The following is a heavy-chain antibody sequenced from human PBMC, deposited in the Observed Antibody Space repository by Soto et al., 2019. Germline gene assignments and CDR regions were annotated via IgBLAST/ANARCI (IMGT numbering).Heavy chain of an antibody. CDR3: AKDGGRNLANWFDP. Sequence: QVQLVESGGGVVQPGRSLRLSCAASGFSFSSYGMHWVRQAPGKGLEWVAVISYDGSNKYYADSVKGRFTISRDNSKNTLYLQMNSLRAEDTAVYYCAKDGGRNLANWFDPWGQGTLVTVSS. J-gene: IGHJ5*02. CDR1: GFSFSSYG. CDR2: ISYDGSNK. D-gene: IGHD3-3*02. V-gene: IGHV3-30*18.